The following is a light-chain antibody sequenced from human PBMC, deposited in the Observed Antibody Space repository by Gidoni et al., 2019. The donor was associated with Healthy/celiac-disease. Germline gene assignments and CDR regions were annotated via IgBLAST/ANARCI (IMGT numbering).Light chain of an antibody. J-gene: IGKJ2*01. CDR1: QSVSSSY. CDR3: QQYGSSPYT. V-gene: IGKV3-20*01. Sequence: EIVLTQSPGTLSLSPGERATLSCRASQSVSSSYLAWYQQNPGQAPRLLIYGASSRATGIPDRFSGSGSGTDFTLTISRLEPEDFAVYDCQQYGSSPYTFGQXTKLEIK. CDR2: GAS.